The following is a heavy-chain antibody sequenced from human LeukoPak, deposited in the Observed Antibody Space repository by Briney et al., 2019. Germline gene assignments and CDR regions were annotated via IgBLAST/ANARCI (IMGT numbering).Heavy chain of an antibody. CDR3: AREGYTWSFDY. J-gene: IGHJ4*02. D-gene: IGHD5-24*01. CDR1: GFTFSTYN. CDR2: ISGTSSYI. V-gene: IGHV3-21*01. Sequence: GGSLRLSCAASGFTFSTYNMNWVRQAPGKGLEWVSSISGTSSYIYYADSVKGRFTISRDNAKNSLYLQMNSLRAEDTAVYYCAREGYTWSFDYWGQETLVTVSS.